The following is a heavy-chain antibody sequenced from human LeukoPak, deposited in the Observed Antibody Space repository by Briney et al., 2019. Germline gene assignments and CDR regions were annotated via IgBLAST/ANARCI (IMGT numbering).Heavy chain of an antibody. CDR1: GFTFSSYG. CDR3: AKGPVTAVPYYFDY. V-gene: IGHV3-30*18. D-gene: IGHD2-21*02. J-gene: IGHJ4*02. CDR2: ISYDGSNK. Sequence: PGRSLRLSCAASGFTFSSYGMHWVCQAPGKGLEWVAVISYDGSNKYYADSVKGRFTISRDNSKNTLYLQMNSLRAEDTAVYYCAKGPVTAVPYYFDYWGQGTLVTVSS.